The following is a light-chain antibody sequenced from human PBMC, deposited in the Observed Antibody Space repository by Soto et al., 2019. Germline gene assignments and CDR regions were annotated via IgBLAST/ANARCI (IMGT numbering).Light chain of an antibody. CDR2: GAS. V-gene: IGKV3-15*01. CDR1: QSVSSN. Sequence: EIVMTQSPDILSVSPGERATLSCRASQSVSSNLAWYQQKPGQSPRLLIYGASTRATGIPVRFSGSGSGTEFTLTISGLQPDDFATYHCQQYKSYPWTFGQGTKVDIK. J-gene: IGKJ1*01. CDR3: QQYKSYPWT.